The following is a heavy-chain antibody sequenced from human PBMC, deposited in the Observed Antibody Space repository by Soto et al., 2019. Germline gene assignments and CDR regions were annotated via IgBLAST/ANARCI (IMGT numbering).Heavy chain of an antibody. Sequence: PSETLSLTCAVYGGSFSGYYWSWFRQPPGKGLAWIGEINHRGSTKYNPSLKSRVTISVDTSKNQFSLKLSSVNAADTAVYYCARATDVVAGGHWGQGSLVTVSS. CDR1: GGSFSGYY. D-gene: IGHD5-12*01. CDR2: INHRGST. CDR3: ARATDVVAGGH. J-gene: IGHJ4*02. V-gene: IGHV4-34*01.